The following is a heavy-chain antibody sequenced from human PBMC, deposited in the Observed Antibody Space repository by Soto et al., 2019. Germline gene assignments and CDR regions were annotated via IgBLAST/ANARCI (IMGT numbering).Heavy chain of an antibody. CDR3: ARDRQTYYDFWSGYSTSDVDD. CDR2: ISSSSSYI. V-gene: IGHV3-21*01. Sequence: EVQLVESGGGLVKPGGSLRLSCAASGFTFSSYSMNWVRQAPGKGLEWVSSISSSSSYIYYADSVKGRFTISRDNAKNSLYLQMNSLRAEDTAVYYCARDRQTYYDFWSGYSTSDVDDWGQGTLVTVSS. D-gene: IGHD3-3*01. CDR1: GFTFSSYS. J-gene: IGHJ4*02.